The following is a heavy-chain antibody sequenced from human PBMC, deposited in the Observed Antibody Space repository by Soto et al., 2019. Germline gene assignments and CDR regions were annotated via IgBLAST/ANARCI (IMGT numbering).Heavy chain of an antibody. J-gene: IGHJ6*02. CDR2: ISYDGSNK. CDR3: AKDLGSGKPYYYYAMDV. CDR1: GFIFSRYG. Sequence: QVQLVESGGGVVQPGRSLRLSCAASGFIFSRYGMHWVRQAPGKGLEWVAVISYDGSNKYYAESVKGRFIISRDKSENTLYLQMHSLRPEDTAVYYCAKDLGSGKPYYYYAMDVWGQGTTVTVSS. D-gene: IGHD3-10*01. V-gene: IGHV3-30*18.